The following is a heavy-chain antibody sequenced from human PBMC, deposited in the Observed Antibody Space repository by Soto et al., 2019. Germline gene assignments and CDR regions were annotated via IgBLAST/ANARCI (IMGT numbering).Heavy chain of an antibody. CDR3: ARDGYNGFDY. CDR2: INSDGSSA. J-gene: IGHJ4*02. CDR1: GFIFRNYL. Sequence: GGSLRLSCAPSGFIFRNYLMHWVRQAPGKGLVWISRINSDGSSASYADSVKGRFTISRDNAKNTLCLQMHSLRDEDTAVYYCARDGYNGFDYWGQGTLVTVSS. D-gene: IGHD5-12*01. V-gene: IGHV3-74*01.